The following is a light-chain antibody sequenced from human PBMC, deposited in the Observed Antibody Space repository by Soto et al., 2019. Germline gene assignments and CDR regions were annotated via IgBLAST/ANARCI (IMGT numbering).Light chain of an antibody. CDR3: MQALQTPLT. J-gene: IGKJ4*01. Sequence: DIVMTQSPLSLPVTPGEPASISCRPSQSLLQSDSNNYLDWYLQKPGQSPHLLIYLGSNRASGVPDTFSGSGSGTDFTLQISRVEAEDVGIYYCMQALQTPLTFGGGTKVDIK. CDR1: QSLLQSDSNNY. CDR2: LGS. V-gene: IGKV2-28*01.